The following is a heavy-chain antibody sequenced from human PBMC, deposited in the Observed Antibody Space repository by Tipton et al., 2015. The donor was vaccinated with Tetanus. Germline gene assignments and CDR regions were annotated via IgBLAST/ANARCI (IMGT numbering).Heavy chain of an antibody. D-gene: IGHD1-20*01. Sequence: TLSLTCSVSGGSFSLYYWNWVRQSPGKGLEWIGEISHSGSSSYSPSLKSRVTMSVDTSNRQFSLSLDSVTAADTGVYFWARRRYTWNRGGYDSWGQGTLVTVSS. V-gene: IGHV4-34*01. J-gene: IGHJ3*02. CDR1: GGSFSLYY. CDR2: ISHSGSS. CDR3: ARRRYTWNRGGYDS.